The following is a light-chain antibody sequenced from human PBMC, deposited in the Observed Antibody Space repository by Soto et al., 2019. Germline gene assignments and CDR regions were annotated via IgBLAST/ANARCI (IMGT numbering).Light chain of an antibody. CDR1: NSDIGGYNY. CDR3: SSYTTRSTLGV. CDR2: DVS. Sequence: QSALTQPASVSGSPGQSITISCTGTNSDIGGYNYVSWYQQHPGKAPKLMIYDVSNRPSGVSYRFSGSKSGDTASLTITGLQPADEAAYYCSSYTTRSTLGVFGGGTKVTVL. V-gene: IGLV2-14*03. J-gene: IGLJ2*01.